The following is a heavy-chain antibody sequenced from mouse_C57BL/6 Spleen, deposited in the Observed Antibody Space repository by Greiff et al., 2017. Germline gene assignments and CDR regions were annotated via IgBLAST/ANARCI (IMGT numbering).Heavy chain of an antibody. V-gene: IGHV1-82*01. CDR3: ARLVYYGGSYWYFGG. CDR1: GYAFSSSW. Sequence: QVQLQQSGPELVKPGASVKISCKASGYAFSSSWMNWVKQRPGKGLEWIGRIYPGDGDTNYNGKFKGKATLTADKSSSTAYMQLSSLTSEDSAVYFYARLVYYGGSYWYFGGSGTGPTVTVSS. D-gene: IGHD1-1*01. J-gene: IGHJ1*03. CDR2: IYPGDGDT.